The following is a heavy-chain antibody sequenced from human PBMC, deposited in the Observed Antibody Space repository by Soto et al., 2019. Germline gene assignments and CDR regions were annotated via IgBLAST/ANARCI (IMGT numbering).Heavy chain of an antibody. J-gene: IGHJ6*02. Sequence: GASVKVSCKASGCTFSSYAIIWVRQAPGQGLEWMGGIIPIFGTANYAQKFQGRVTITADKSTSTDYMELSSLRSEDTAVYYCAIYCSSTSCYKGYYGMDVWGQGTTVTVSS. CDR1: GCTFSSYA. V-gene: IGHV1-69*06. CDR2: IIPIFGTA. D-gene: IGHD2-2*01. CDR3: AIYCSSTSCYKGYYGMDV.